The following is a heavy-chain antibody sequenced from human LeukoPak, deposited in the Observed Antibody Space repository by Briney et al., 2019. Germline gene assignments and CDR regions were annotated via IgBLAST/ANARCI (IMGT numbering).Heavy chain of an antibody. CDR1: GDSIISSSYY. D-gene: IGHD3-10*01. CDR2: FFYRGST. V-gene: IGHV4-39*01. Sequence: SETLSLTCTVSGDSIISSSYYWGWVRQPPGKGPGRIGSFFYRGSTFYNPSLKSRVTISVDTSKNEFSLKLSSVTAADTAVYYCARHLGVYYYGSGSPRRWFDPWGQGTLVTVSP. CDR3: ARHLGVYYYGSGSPRRWFDP. J-gene: IGHJ5*02.